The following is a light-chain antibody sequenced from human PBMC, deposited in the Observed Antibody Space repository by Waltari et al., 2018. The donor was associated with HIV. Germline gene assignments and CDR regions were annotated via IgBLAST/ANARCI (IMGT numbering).Light chain of an antibody. J-gene: IGKJ2*03. Sequence: ELVLTQSPGTLSLSPGERATLPCRASQSVSSSYLAWYQQKPGQAPRLVMYGASSRATGIPDRFSGSGSGTDFTLTINRLEPEDFAVYYCQQNAGSPPYSFGQGTKLESK. CDR2: GAS. V-gene: IGKV3-20*01. CDR1: QSVSSSY. CDR3: QQNAGSPPYS.